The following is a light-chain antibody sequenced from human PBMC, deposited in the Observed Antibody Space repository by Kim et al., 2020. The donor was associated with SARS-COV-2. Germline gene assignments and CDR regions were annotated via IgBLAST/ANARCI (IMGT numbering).Light chain of an antibody. CDR1: SRDVGGYKY. Sequence: CTGASRDVGGYKYVCWYRQQRGKGPKVVIFEVGNRPSGVSIRFSGSKSGNTASLTSSGLQAEDEADYYCSSYIRGSTNYVFGTGTKVTVL. CDR3: SSYIRGSTNYV. CDR2: EVG. J-gene: IGLJ1*01. V-gene: IGLV2-14*01.